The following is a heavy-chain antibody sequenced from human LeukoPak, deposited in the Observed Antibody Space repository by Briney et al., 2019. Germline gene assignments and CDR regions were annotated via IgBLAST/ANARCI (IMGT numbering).Heavy chain of an antibody. CDR2: IYYSGYT. D-gene: IGHD5-12*01. CDR1: GGSISSYY. J-gene: IGHJ4*02. CDR3: ARVSGYDWESFYDY. V-gene: IGHV4-59*01. Sequence: SETLSLTCTVSGGSISSYYWSWIRQPPGKGLEYIGYIYYSGYTNYNPSLKSRVTISVDTSKNQFSLKLSSVTAADTAMYYCARVSGYDWESFYDYWGQGSLVTVSS.